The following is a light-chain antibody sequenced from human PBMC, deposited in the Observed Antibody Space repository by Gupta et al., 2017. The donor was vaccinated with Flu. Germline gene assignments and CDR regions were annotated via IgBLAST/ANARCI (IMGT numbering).Light chain of an antibody. CDR1: SSDVGRYNY. V-gene: IGLV2-14*01. CDR3: SSYTSSTILAV. Sequence: QSSLTQPASVSGSPGQSIAISCTGTSSDVGRYNYVSWYQQHPGKAPKLMIYEVNNRPPGVSDRFSGSKSGNTASLTISGLQAEDEADYYCSSYTSSTILAVFGTGTKVTVL. CDR2: EVN. J-gene: IGLJ1*01.